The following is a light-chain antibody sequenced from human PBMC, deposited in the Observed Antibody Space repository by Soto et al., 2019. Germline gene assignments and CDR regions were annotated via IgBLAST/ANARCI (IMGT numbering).Light chain of an antibody. CDR2: AAS. Sequence: DIQMTQSPSSLSASVGDRVTITCRATQGISNYLAWYQQKPGKVPKLLIYAASTLQSVVPSRLCGSGSGTELSLSICRLQPENVATYYCQKENRAPLTFGGGTKVDIK. CDR3: QKENRAPLT. J-gene: IGKJ4*01. CDR1: QGISNY. V-gene: IGKV1-27*01.